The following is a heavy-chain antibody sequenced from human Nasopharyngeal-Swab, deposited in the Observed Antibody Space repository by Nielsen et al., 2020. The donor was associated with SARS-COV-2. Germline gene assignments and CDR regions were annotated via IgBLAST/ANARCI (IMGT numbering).Heavy chain of an antibody. CDR2: NPNSSSTI. CDR1: GFTSRLDS. V-gene: IGHV3-48*02. Sequence: LKIYCAASGFTSRLDSLNLVRPAPGKGQEWVSYNPNSSSTIYSAASVKGRFTISRDNAKNSLYLQMYSLRDVDTAVYYCERDSLVVTRDIDFWGQGTLVTVSS. CDR3: ERDSLVVTRDIDF. D-gene: IGHD3-22*01. J-gene: IGHJ4*01.